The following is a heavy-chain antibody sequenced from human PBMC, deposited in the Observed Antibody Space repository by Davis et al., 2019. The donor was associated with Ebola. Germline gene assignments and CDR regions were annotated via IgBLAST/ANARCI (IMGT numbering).Heavy chain of an antibody. CDR3: ARHHCTNGVCLQFDH. CDR2: IYPGDSDT. J-gene: IGHJ4*02. CDR1: RYSFSNYW. V-gene: IGHV5-51*01. D-gene: IGHD2-8*01. Sequence: GESLKISCKGSRYSFSNYWIGWVRQMPGKGLEWMGIIYPGDSDTRYSPSFQGQVTISVDKSSSTAYLQWSGLKASDTAIYYCARHHCTNGVCLQFDHWGQGTQVTVSS.